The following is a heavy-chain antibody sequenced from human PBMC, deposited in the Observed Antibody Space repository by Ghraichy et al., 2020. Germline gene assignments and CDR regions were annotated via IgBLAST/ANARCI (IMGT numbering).Heavy chain of an antibody. CDR2: LKQDGSGK. CDR1: GFTFSDYY. CDR3: ARDSISCKGCAFDI. J-gene: IGHJ3*02. D-gene: IGHD3-3*02. V-gene: IGHV3-7*01. Sequence: LSLTCAASGFTFSDYYMSWIRQAPGKGLEWVANLKQDGSGKKYVDSVKGRFTISRDNAKNSLYLQMNSLRAEDTALYYCARDSISCKGCAFDIWGQGTMVTVSS.